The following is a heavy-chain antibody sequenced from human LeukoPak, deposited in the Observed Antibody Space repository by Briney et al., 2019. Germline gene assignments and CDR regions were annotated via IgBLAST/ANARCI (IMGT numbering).Heavy chain of an antibody. J-gene: IGHJ1*01. Sequence: GASVKVSCKASGGTFSSYAISWVRQAPGQGLEWMGGIIPIFGTANYAQKFQGRVTITADKSTSTAYMELRSLRSDDTAVYHCARGDIAVAGTPKYFQHWGQGTLVTVSS. D-gene: IGHD6-19*01. CDR3: ARGDIAVAGTPKYFQH. CDR2: IIPIFGTA. V-gene: IGHV1-69*06. CDR1: GGTFSSYA.